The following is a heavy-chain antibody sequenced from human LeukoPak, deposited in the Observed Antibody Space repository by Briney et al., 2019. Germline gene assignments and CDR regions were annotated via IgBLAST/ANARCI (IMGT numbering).Heavy chain of an antibody. CDR3: AREAVRGVIISYFDY. Sequence: GSLRLSCAASGFTFSSYWMSWVRQAPGKGLEWVANIKQDGSEKYYVDSVKGRFTISRDNAKNSLYLQMNSLRAEDTAVYYCAREAVRGVIISYFDYWGQGTLVTVSS. CDR1: GFTFSSYW. V-gene: IGHV3-7*01. J-gene: IGHJ4*02. D-gene: IGHD3-10*01. CDR2: IKQDGSEK.